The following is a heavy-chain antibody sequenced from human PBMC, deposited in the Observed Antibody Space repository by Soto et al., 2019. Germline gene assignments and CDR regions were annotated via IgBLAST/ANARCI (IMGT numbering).Heavy chain of an antibody. D-gene: IGHD2-8*01. CDR1: GFTFSSYA. CDR3: AKDYGLLMVLDAFDI. V-gene: IGHV3-23*01. CDR2: ISGRGGST. J-gene: IGHJ3*02. Sequence: GGSLRLSCAASGFTFSSYAMSWVRQAPGKGLEWVSAISGRGGSTYYADSVKGRFTISRDNSKNTLYLQMNSLRAEDTAVYYCAKDYGLLMVLDAFDIWGQGTMVTVSS.